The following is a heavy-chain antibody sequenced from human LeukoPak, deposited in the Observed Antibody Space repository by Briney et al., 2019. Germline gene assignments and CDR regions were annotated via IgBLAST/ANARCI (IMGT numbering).Heavy chain of an antibody. J-gene: IGHJ3*02. D-gene: IGHD6-13*01. CDR3: ARDLYSSTPYAFDI. CDR2: IYYSGST. Sequence: SETLSLTCTVSGGSISSGGYYWSWIRQHPGKGLEWIGYIYYSGSTYYNPSLKSRVTISVDTSKNQFSLKLSSVTAADTAVYYCARDLYSSTPYAFDIWAKGQWSPSLQ. CDR1: GGSISSGGYY. V-gene: IGHV4-31*03.